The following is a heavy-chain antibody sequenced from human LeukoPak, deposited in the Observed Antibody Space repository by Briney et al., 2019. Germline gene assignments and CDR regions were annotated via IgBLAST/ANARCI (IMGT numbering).Heavy chain of an antibody. CDR2: ISPNSGGT. CDR1: GYTFTGYY. Sequence: ASVKVSCKASGYTFTGYYMHWVRQAPGQGLEWMGWISPNSGGTNYAQKFQGRVTMTRDTSISTAYMELSSLTSEDTAVYYCAREGGYGDYYYYMDVWGKGTTVTVSS. D-gene: IGHD5-18*01. J-gene: IGHJ6*03. CDR3: AREGGYGDYYYYMDV. V-gene: IGHV1-2*02.